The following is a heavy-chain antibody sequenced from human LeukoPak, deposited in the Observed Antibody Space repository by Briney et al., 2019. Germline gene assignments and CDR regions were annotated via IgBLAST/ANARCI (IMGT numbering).Heavy chain of an antibody. CDR3: TTDLGTYYHGSQRLIPIDY. D-gene: IGHD3-10*01. J-gene: IGHJ4*02. CDR1: GFTFTNAW. V-gene: IGHV3-15*01. Sequence: GGSLRLSCVDSGFTFTNAWMSWVRQAPGKGLEWIGRIKSKTDGETTNYAEPVRGRFTISRDDSKSAVYLQMNSLKIEDAAVYYCTTDLGTYYHGSQRLIPIDYWGQGTLVTVSS. CDR2: IKSKTDGETT.